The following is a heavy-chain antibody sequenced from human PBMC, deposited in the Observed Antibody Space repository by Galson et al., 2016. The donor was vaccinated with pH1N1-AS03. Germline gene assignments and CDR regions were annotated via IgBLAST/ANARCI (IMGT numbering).Heavy chain of an antibody. CDR1: GDSVSSNIDA. Sequence: CAISGDSVSSNIDAWNWIRQSPSGGLEWLGRTYWRSKWYNDYAVSVKSRITINPDTSKNQFSLQRNSVTPEDTAVYYCARGRYSAFDIWGQGTMVTVYS. V-gene: IGHV6-1*01. J-gene: IGHJ3*02. CDR3: ARGRYSAFDI. CDR2: TYWRSKWYN. D-gene: IGHD1-1*01.